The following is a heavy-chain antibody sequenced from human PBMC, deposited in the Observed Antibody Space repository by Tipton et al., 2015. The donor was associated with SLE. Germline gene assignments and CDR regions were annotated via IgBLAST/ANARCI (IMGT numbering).Heavy chain of an antibody. V-gene: IGHV4-38-2*01. Sequence: TLSLTCAVSGYSISSGYYWGWIRQPPGKGLEWFGCIYHSGSTYYNPPPKSRVTISVDTPKNQFPLKLSSVTAAVTAVYYCARALGRAWGRGTLVTVSS. CDR3: ARALGRA. CDR1: GYSISSGYY. J-gene: IGHJ5*02. CDR2: IYHSGST. D-gene: IGHD1-26*01.